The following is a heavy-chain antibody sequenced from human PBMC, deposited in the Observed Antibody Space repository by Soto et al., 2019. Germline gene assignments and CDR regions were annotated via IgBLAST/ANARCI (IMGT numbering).Heavy chain of an antibody. CDR2: IKSKTDGGTA. V-gene: IGHV3-15*07. CDR3: TTQNCSGGSCYSGYYYYGLDV. CDR1: GFTFSNAW. Sequence: EVQLVESGGGLVKPGGSLRLSCAASGFTFSNAWMNWVRQAPGKGLEWVGRIKSKTDGGTADYAAPVKGRFTISRDHSKNTLYLQMDSLITEDTAVYYCTTQNCSGGSCYSGYYYYGLDVWGQGTTVSVSS. J-gene: IGHJ6*02. D-gene: IGHD2-15*01.